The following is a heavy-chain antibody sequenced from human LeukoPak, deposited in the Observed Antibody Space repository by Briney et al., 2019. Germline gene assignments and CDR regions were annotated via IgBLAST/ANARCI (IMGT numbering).Heavy chain of an antibody. CDR3: ARDLAAVAGSGGY. J-gene: IGHJ4*02. V-gene: IGHV3-48*04. CDR2: ISSSSCTI. CDR1: GFTFSSYS. Sequence: GGSLRLSCAASGFTFSSYSMNWVRPAPVKGLEWVSYISSSSCTIYYADSVKGRFTISRDNAKNSLYLQMNSLRAEDTAVYYCARDLAAVAGSGGYWGQGTLVTVSS. D-gene: IGHD6-19*01.